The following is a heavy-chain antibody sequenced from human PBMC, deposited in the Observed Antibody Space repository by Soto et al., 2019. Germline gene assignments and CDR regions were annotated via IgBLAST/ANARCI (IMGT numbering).Heavy chain of an antibody. CDR1: GGSFSGYY. Sequence: KPSETLSLTCAVYGGSFSGYYWSWIRQPPGKGLKWLGEINHSGSTNYNPSLKSRVTISVDTSKNQFSLKLSSVTAADTAVYYCARDRGLVLKGNWFDPWGQGTLVTVSS. CDR2: INHSGST. D-gene: IGHD6-19*01. CDR3: ARDRGLVLKGNWFDP. V-gene: IGHV4-34*01. J-gene: IGHJ5*02.